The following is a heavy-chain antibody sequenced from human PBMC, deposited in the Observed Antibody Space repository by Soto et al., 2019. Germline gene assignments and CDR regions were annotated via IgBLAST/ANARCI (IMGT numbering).Heavy chain of an antibody. V-gene: IGHV3-49*04. D-gene: IGHD4-17*01. CDR2: IRSKAYGGTT. Sequence: GGSLRLSCTASGFTFGDYAMSWVRQAPGKGLEWVGFIRSKAYGGTTEYAASVKGRFTISRDDSKSIAYLQMNSLKTEDTAVYYCTRDALTTVVMHDYWGQGTLVTVSS. CDR1: GFTFGDYA. CDR3: TRDALTTVVMHDY. J-gene: IGHJ4*02.